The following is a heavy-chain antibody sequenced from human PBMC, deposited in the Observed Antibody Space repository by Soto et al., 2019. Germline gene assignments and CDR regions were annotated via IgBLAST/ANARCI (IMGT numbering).Heavy chain of an antibody. V-gene: IGHV5-10-1*01. CDR2: IDPSDSYT. CDR3: ARHLRYCSSTSCPISYNWFDP. J-gene: IGHJ5*02. CDR1: GYSFTSYW. D-gene: IGHD2-2*01. Sequence: GESLKISCKGSGYSFTSYWISWVRQMPGKGLEWMGRIDPSDSYTNYSPSFQGHVTISADKSISTAYLQWSSLKASDTAMYYCARHLRYCSSTSCPISYNWFDPWGQGTLVTVSS.